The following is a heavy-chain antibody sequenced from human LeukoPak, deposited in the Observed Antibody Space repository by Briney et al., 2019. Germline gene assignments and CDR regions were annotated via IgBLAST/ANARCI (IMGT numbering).Heavy chain of an antibody. Sequence: SETLSLTCTVSGGSISSYYWSWIRQPPGKRLEWIGHIYYSGSTSYNPSLESRVTISVDTSKKQFSLKLTSVTAADTAVYHCARGGNWFDPWGQGTLVIVSS. CDR3: ARGGNWFDP. D-gene: IGHD5-12*01. CDR1: GGSISSYY. V-gene: IGHV4-59*01. J-gene: IGHJ5*02. CDR2: IYYSGST.